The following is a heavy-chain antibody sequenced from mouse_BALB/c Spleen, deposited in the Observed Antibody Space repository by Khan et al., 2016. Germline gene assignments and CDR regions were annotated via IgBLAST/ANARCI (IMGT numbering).Heavy chain of an antibody. D-gene: IGHD2-3*01. Sequence: EVELVESGGGLVQPGGSLKLSCAASGFTFSSYGMSWVRQTPDKRLELVATINSNGGSTYYPDSVKGRFTISRDNAKNTLYLQSSSLKSEDTATYYCARVDGYSWFAYWGQGTLVTVSA. CDR2: INSNGGST. CDR3: ARVDGYSWFAY. V-gene: IGHV5-6-3*01. CDR1: GFTFSSYG. J-gene: IGHJ3*01.